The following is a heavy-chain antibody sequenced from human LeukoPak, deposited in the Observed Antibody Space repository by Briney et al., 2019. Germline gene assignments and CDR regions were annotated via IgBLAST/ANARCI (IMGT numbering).Heavy chain of an antibody. V-gene: IGHV3-23*01. D-gene: IGHD3-3*01. CDR2: ISGSGSSV. J-gene: IGHJ6*02. CDR3: AKETAYDFWSGYWYV. Sequence: GGSLRLSCAASGFTFSSHAMSWVRQAPGKGLQWVSVISGSGSSVYNADSVKGRFTISRDNSKNTLYLQMNSLRAEDTAVYYCAKETAYDFWSGYWYVWGQGTTVTVSS. CDR1: GFTFSSHA.